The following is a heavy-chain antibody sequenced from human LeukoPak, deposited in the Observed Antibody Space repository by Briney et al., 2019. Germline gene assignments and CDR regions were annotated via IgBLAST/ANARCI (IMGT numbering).Heavy chain of an antibody. J-gene: IGHJ4*02. CDR1: GFTFSSYA. CDR2: ISGSGGST. V-gene: IGHV3-23*01. Sequence: GGSLRLSCAASGFTFSSYAMSWVRQAPGKGLEWVSAISGSGGSTYYADSVEGRFTISRGNSKNTLYLQMNSLRAEDTAVYYCAKSDDSSGYYYGIVYWGQGTLVTVSS. D-gene: IGHD3-22*01. CDR3: AKSDDSSGYYYGIVY.